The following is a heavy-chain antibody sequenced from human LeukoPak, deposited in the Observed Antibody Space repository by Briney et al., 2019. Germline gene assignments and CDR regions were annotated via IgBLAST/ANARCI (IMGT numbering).Heavy chain of an antibody. CDR2: ISYDGSNK. V-gene: IGHV3-30*18. Sequence: PGGSLRLPCAASGFTFSSYGMHWVRQAPGKGLEWVAVISYDGSNKYYADSVKGRFTISRDNSKNTLYLQMNSLRAEDTAVYYCAKDSAYSSSWTRNYYYYYGMDVWGQGTTVTVSS. D-gene: IGHD6-13*01. CDR1: GFTFSSYG. CDR3: AKDSAYSSSWTRNYYYYYGMDV. J-gene: IGHJ6*02.